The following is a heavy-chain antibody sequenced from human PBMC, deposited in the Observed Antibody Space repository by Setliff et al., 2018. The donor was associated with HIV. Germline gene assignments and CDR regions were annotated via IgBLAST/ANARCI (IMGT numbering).Heavy chain of an antibody. CDR2: INTQTGSP. Sequence: ASVKVSCKASGYTFINYAMNWVRQAPGQGLEWMGWINTQTGSPTYAQAFTGRFVFSVDTSVTTAYLQISGLKADDTAVYYCARAFYGDYGGDLNWLDPWGQGTLVTVSS. CDR1: GYTFINYA. D-gene: IGHD4-17*01. J-gene: IGHJ5*02. V-gene: IGHV7-4-1*02. CDR3: ARAFYGDYGGDLNWLDP.